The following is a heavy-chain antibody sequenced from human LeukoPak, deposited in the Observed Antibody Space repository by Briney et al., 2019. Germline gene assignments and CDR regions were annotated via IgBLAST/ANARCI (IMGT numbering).Heavy chain of an antibody. D-gene: IGHD6-6*01. J-gene: IGHJ4*02. CDR3: ARSYSSSSSFDY. CDR1: GYSFTTYW. Sequence: GESLKISCKGSGYSFTTYWIAWVRQMPGKGLEWMGVIYPGDSGTRYSPSFQGQVTISADKSIGTAYLQWASLKASDTAMYYCARSYSSSSSFDYWGQGTLVTVSS. V-gene: IGHV5-51*01. CDR2: IYPGDSGT.